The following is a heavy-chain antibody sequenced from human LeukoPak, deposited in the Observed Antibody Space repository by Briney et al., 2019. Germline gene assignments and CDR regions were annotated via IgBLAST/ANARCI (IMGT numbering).Heavy chain of an antibody. CDR2: LSGSGGNT. V-gene: IGHV3-23*01. D-gene: IGHD3-22*01. CDR3: AKGDYYDFRYYFDY. CDR1: GFTFSSYG. J-gene: IGHJ4*02. Sequence: SGGSLRLSCAASGFTFSSYGMSRVRQAPGKGLEWVSSLSGSGGNTYYADSVKGRFTISRDNSKNTLRLQMNSLRAEDTAVYYCAKGDYYDFRYYFDYWGQGTLVTVSS.